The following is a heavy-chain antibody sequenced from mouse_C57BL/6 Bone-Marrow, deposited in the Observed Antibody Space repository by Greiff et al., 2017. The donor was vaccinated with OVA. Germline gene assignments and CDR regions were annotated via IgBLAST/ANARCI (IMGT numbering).Heavy chain of an antibody. CDR2: IYPGSGST. D-gene: IGHD3-2*02. CDR1: GYTFTSYW. CDR3: AREERQLSLPFAY. V-gene: IGHV1-55*01. Sequence: QVQLQQPGAELVKPGASVKMSCKASGYTFTSYWITWVQQRPGQGLEWIGDIYPGSGSTKYNEKFKSKATMTVDTSSSTAYMQLSSLTSEDSAVYYCAREERQLSLPFAYWGQGTLVTVSA. J-gene: IGHJ3*01.